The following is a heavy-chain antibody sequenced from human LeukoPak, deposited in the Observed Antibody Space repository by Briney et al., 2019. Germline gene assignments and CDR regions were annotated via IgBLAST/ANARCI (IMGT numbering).Heavy chain of an antibody. CDR2: IYYSGST. CDR1: GGSFSGYY. CDR3: ARGQPRYWFDP. Sequence: SETLSLTCAVYGGSFSGYYWSWIRQHPGKGLEWIGYIYYSGSTYYNPSLKSRVTISVDTSKNQFSLKLSSVTAADTAVYYCARGQPRYWFDPWGQGTLVTVSS. J-gene: IGHJ5*02. V-gene: IGHV4-31*11.